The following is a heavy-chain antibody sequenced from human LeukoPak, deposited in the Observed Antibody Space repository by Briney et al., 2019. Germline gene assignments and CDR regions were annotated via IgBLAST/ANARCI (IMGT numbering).Heavy chain of an antibody. D-gene: IGHD2-2*01. J-gene: IGHJ4*02. CDR3: VRDVAVIGLDY. Sequence: QPGGFRRFSCAAPGFGLSATWMPWVRQAPGKGLAWVARLSTDGTTTTYADSVKGRFTISRGNAKNTLYPQMNSLRAEDTAVYYCVRDVAVIGLDYWGQGTLVTVSS. V-gene: IGHV3-74*03. CDR1: GFGLSATW. CDR2: LSTDGTTT.